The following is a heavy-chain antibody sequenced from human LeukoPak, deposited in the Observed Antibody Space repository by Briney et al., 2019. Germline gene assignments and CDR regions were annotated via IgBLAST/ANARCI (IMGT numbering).Heavy chain of an antibody. J-gene: IGHJ4*02. V-gene: IGHV4-39*01. CDR2: IYYSGST. Sequence: SETLSLTCTVSGGSISSSSYYWGWIRQPPGKGLEWIRSIYYSGSTYYNPSLKSRVTISVDTSKNQFSLKLSSVTAADTAVYYCARQEVGATSLFDYWGQGTLVTVSS. CDR3: ARQEVGATSLFDY. D-gene: IGHD1-26*01. CDR1: GGSISSSSYY.